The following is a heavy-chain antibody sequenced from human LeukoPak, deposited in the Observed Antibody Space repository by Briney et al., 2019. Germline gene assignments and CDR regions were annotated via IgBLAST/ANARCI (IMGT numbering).Heavy chain of an antibody. V-gene: IGHV4-39*07. CDR2: IYYSGST. J-gene: IGHJ4*02. D-gene: IGHD6-19*01. Sequence: SETLSLTCTVSGDSISSSSYYWGWIRQPPGKGLEWIGSIYYSGSTYYNPSFKSRVTITVDTSKNQFSLKQSSVTAADTAVYYCARTGRSGWYWIDYWGQGTLVTVSS. CDR3: ARTGRSGWYWIDY. CDR1: GDSISSSSYY.